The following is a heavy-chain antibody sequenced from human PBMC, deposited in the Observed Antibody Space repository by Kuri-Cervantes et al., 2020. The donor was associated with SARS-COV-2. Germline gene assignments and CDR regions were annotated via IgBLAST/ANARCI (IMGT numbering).Heavy chain of an antibody. CDR3: AKDHIGLRFLEWLDAFDI. D-gene: IGHD3-3*01. CDR2: IRYDGSNK. CDR1: GFTLSSYG. Sequence: GESLKISCAASGFTLSSYGMHWVRQAPGKGLEWVAFIRYDGSNKYYADSVKGRFTISRDNSKNTLYLQMNSLRAEDTAVYYCAKDHIGLRFLEWLDAFDIWGQGTMVTVSS. J-gene: IGHJ3*02. V-gene: IGHV3-30*02.